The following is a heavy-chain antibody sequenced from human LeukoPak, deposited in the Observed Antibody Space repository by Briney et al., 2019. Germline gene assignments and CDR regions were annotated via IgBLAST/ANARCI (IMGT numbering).Heavy chain of an antibody. CDR2: ISTTSSNI. CDR3: AREIAVAAAYYFDY. J-gene: IGHJ4*02. D-gene: IGHD6-19*01. Sequence: PGGSLRLSCAASGFTFNSYSMNWVRQAPGGGLEWISYISTTSSNIYYADSVKGRFTISRDNSKNTLYLQMNSLRAEDTAVYYCAREIAVAAAYYFDYWGQGTLVTVSS. V-gene: IGHV3-48*01. CDR1: GFTFNSYS.